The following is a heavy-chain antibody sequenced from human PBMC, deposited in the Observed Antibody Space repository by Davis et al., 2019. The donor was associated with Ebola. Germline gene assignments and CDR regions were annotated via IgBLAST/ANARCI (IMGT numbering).Heavy chain of an antibody. D-gene: IGHD2/OR15-2a*01. V-gene: IGHV3-48*01. Sequence: GGSLRLSCAASGFTFSSYSMNWVRQAPGKGLEWVSYISSSSSTIYYADSVKGRFTISRDNSKNTLYLQMNSLRAEDTAVYYCAREIGYYYGMDVWGQGTTVTVSS. CDR3: AREIGYYYGMDV. CDR2: ISSSSSTI. CDR1: GFTFSSYS. J-gene: IGHJ6*02.